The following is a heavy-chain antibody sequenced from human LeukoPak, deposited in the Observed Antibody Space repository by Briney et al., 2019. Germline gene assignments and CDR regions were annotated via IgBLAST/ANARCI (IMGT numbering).Heavy chain of an antibody. V-gene: IGHV3-11*06. D-gene: IGHD3-10*01. J-gene: IGHJ4*02. CDR1: GFTFSDYY. CDR3: ARHYYGSGSYDY. Sequence: PGGSLRLSCAASGFTFSDYYMRWIRQAPGKGLEWVSYISSSSSYTNYADSVKGRFTISRDNAKNSLYLQMNSLRAEDTAVYYCARHYYGSGSYDYWGQGTLVTVSS. CDR2: ISSSSSYT.